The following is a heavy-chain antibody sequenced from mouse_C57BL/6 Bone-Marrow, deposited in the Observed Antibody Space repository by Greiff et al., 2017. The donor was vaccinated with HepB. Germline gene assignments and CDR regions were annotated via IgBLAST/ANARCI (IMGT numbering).Heavy chain of an antibody. Sequence: DVHLVESGGGLVKPGGSLKLSCAASGFTFSSYAMSWVRQTPEKRLEWVATISDGGSYTYYPDNVKGRFTISRDNAKNNLYLQMSHLKSEDTAMYYCASRYGSSYWYFDVWGTGTTVTVSS. CDR1: GFTFSSYA. D-gene: IGHD1-1*01. J-gene: IGHJ1*03. V-gene: IGHV5-4*01. CDR2: ISDGGSYT. CDR3: ASRYGSSYWYFDV.